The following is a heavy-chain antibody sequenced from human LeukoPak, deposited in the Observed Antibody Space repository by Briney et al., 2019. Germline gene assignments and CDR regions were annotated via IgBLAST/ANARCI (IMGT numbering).Heavy chain of an antibody. Sequence: PSETLSLTCTVSGDSVCSSSYYWSWIRQPRGKGLEWIGYIYYSGSTNYNPSLKSRVTIAVDTSKNQSSQMLSSVTAADTAVYYCARILCSGGSGYGDYWGQGTLVTVSS. CDR2: IYYSGST. CDR1: GDSVCSSSYY. CDR3: ARILCSGGSGYGDY. D-gene: IGHD2-15*01. V-gene: IGHV4-61*01. J-gene: IGHJ4*02.